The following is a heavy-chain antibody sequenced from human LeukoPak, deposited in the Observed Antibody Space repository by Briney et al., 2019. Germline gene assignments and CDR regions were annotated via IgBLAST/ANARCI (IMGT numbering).Heavy chain of an antibody. CDR2: IKGTGDSP. CDR1: GYTFTSYG. V-gene: IGHV1-18*01. Sequence: GASVKVSRKASGYTFTSYGISWVRQAPGQGLGWVGLIKGTGDSPDYAQKFQGRVTVTCDTSTNTAYLELRSLKLEDTAVYYCARAPAGTLDFWGQGTLVTVS. CDR3: ARAPAGTLDF. J-gene: IGHJ4*02. D-gene: IGHD6-13*01.